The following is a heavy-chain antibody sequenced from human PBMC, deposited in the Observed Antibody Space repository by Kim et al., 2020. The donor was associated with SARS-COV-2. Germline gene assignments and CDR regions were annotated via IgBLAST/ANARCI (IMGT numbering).Heavy chain of an antibody. CDR3: ARGSDSSGYHRVWAPGY. V-gene: IGHV4-59*01. J-gene: IGHJ4*02. Sequence: SETLSLTCTVSGGSISSYYWSWIRQPPGKGLEWIGYIYYSGSTNYNPSLKSRVTISVDTSKNQFSLKLSSVTAADTAVYYCARGSDSSGYHRVWAPGYWGQGTLVTVSS. CDR2: IYYSGST. D-gene: IGHD3-22*01. CDR1: GGSISSYY.